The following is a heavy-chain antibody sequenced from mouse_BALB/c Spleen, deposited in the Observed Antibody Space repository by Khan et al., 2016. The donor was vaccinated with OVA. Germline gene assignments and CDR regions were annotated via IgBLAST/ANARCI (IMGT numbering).Heavy chain of an antibody. Sequence: EVQLQESGGGLVQPGGSRKLSCAASGFTFSGFGMHWVRQAPEKGLEWVAYISSGSSTIYYADTVKGRFTISRDNPKNTLFLQMTGLRSEDTAMYFCARTGYYYFDYWGQGTTLTVSS. CDR1: GFTFSGFG. CDR2: ISSGSSTI. CDR3: ARTGYYYFDY. D-gene: IGHD2-3*01. J-gene: IGHJ2*01. V-gene: IGHV5-17*02.